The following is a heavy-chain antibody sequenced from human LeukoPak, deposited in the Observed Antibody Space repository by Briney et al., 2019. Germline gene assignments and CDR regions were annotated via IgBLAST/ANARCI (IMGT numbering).Heavy chain of an antibody. CDR1: GFSFSSYA. Sequence: GGSLRLSCATSGFSFSSYAMSWVRQAPGEGLEWVSAMSSSDDGRYYAASVRGRFTISRDTSRSTLYLQMNSLRAEDTAVYYCAKVGVPATMELGTRGVATTIELDYWGQGTLVTVSS. J-gene: IGHJ4*02. CDR3: AKVGVPATMELGTRGVATTIELDY. V-gene: IGHV3-23*01. D-gene: IGHD2-2*01. CDR2: MSSSDDGR.